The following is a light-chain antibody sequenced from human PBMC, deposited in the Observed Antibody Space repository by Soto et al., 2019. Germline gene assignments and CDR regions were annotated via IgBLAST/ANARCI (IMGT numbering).Light chain of an antibody. J-gene: IGKJ4*01. CDR3: QQTDNWPPLT. CDR1: QSVNNY. Sequence: ESVLTQSPATLSLSPGERATLSCRASQSVNNYLAWYQQKPGQAPRLLIYDASNRATGIPDRFSGSGSGTDFTLTISSLEPEDFAVYYCQQTDNWPPLTFGGGTKVDIK. V-gene: IGKV3-11*01. CDR2: DAS.